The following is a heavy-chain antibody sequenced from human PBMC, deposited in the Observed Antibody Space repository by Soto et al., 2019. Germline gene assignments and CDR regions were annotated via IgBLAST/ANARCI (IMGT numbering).Heavy chain of an antibody. CDR1: GGSISSGGYY. V-gene: IGHV4-31*03. CDR2: IYYSGRT. CDR3: ARGSFSSSSSWFDP. D-gene: IGHD6-6*01. Sequence: PSETLSLTCTVSGGSISSGGYYWSWIRQHPGKGLEWSGYIYYSGRTYYSPSLHSRVSIAVDTTENQFSLKLTSVTAADTSVYYCARGSFSSSSSWFDPWGRGTLVTVSS. J-gene: IGHJ5*02.